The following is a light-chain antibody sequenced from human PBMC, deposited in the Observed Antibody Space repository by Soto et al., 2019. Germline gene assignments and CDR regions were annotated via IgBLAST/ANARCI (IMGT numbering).Light chain of an antibody. CDR2: SPS. CDR1: NNINYY. Sequence: DIQMTQSPSAMSASVGDRATISCRASNNINYYLAWFQQKPGKVPKRLIYSPSSLQSGVPSRFSGSGSGTEFTLTITGLQPEDTAIYYCLQHNSYPLTFGGGTKVEIK. CDR3: LQHNSYPLT. V-gene: IGKV1-17*03. J-gene: IGKJ4*01.